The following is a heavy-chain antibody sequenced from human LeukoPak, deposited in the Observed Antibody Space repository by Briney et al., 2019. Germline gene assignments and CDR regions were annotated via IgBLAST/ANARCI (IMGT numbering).Heavy chain of an antibody. CDR1: GFTFSSYS. CDR2: ISSSSSYI. D-gene: IGHD5-12*01. Sequence: GGSLRLSWAASGFTFSSYSMNWVRQAPGKGLEWVSSISSSSSYIYYADSVKGRFTISRDNAKNSLYLQMNSLRAEDTAVYYCARAGISGYDRIDYWGQGSLVTVSS. V-gene: IGHV3-21*01. J-gene: IGHJ4*02. CDR3: ARAGISGYDRIDY.